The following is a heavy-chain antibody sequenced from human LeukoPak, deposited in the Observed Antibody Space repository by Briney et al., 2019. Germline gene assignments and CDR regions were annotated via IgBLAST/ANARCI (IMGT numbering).Heavy chain of an antibody. Sequence: ASVKVSCKASGYTFTSYDINWVRQAPGQGLEWMGWISAYNGDTNYAQKLQGRVTMTTDTSTNTVYMELRSLRSDDTAVYYCAREYYYDSSGYGDAFDIWGQGTMVTVSS. CDR2: ISAYNGDT. D-gene: IGHD3-22*01. CDR3: AREYYYDSSGYGDAFDI. CDR1: GYTFTSYD. J-gene: IGHJ3*02. V-gene: IGHV1-18*01.